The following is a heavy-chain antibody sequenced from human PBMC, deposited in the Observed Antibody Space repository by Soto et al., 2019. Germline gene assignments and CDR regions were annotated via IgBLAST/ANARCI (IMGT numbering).Heavy chain of an antibody. CDR1: GFIFSGHS. J-gene: IGHJ4*02. D-gene: IGHD2-15*01. V-gene: IGHV3-21*02. CDR3: RGYFSGGGCDSGRDY. CDR2: ISSRSTYT. Sequence: EVQLVESGGGLVKPGGSLRLSCAASGFIFSGHSMNWVRQAPGKGLEWVASISSRSTYTYYADSVKGRFTISRDNVNNSPYLQMNSLRAEDTAFYFCRGYFSGGGCDSGRDYWGQGTLVTVSS.